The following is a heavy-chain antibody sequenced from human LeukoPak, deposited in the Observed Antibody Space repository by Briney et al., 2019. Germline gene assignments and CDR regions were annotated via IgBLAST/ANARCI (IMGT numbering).Heavy chain of an antibody. Sequence: SGGSLRLSCAASGFIFNTYVMNWVRQAPGKGLEWVSTIADSGRSTYYADSVKGRFTISGDNSKNMLYLQINSLRAEDTALYYCARNMDTSGWYSFDSWGQGTLVTVSS. CDR1: GFIFNTYV. J-gene: IGHJ4*02. CDR3: ARNMDTSGWYSFDS. V-gene: IGHV3-23*01. D-gene: IGHD6-19*01. CDR2: IADSGRST.